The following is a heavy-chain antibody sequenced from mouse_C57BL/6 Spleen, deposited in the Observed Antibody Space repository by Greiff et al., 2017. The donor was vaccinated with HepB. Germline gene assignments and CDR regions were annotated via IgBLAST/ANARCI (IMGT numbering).Heavy chain of an antibody. V-gene: IGHV1-55*01. D-gene: IGHD1-1*01. Sequence: VQLQQPGAELVKPGASVKMSCKASGYTFTSYWITWVKQRPGQGLEWIGDIYPGSGSTNYNEKFKSKATLTVDTSSSTAYMQRSSLTSEDSAVYYCAREKDYGSSYGFAYWGQGTLVTVSA. CDR1: GYTFTSYW. CDR3: AREKDYGSSYGFAY. CDR2: IYPGSGST. J-gene: IGHJ3*01.